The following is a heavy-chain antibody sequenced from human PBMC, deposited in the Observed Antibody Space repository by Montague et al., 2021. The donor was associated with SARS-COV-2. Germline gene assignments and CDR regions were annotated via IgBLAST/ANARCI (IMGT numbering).Heavy chain of an antibody. CDR2: ISGRGSYT. D-gene: IGHD1-14*01. CDR1: GFTFSDYY. Sequence: SLRLSCAASGFTFSDYYMSWIRQAPGEGLEWVSYISGRGSYTDYADSVKGQFTISRDNARKSLYLEMNSLRAEDTAVYYCARLVGVESNRRDYFNYWGQGTLVTVSS. CDR3: ARLVGVESNRRDYFNY. J-gene: IGHJ4*02. V-gene: IGHV3-11*03.